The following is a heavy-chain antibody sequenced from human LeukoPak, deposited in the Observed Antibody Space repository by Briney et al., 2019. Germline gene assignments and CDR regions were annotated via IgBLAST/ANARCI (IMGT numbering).Heavy chain of an antibody. CDR1: GGSIISADYY. Sequence: SETLSLTCTVSGGSIISADYYWSWFRQYSGKGLEWIGYIYYSGTTYYNPFLKSRLTISVDTSKSQFSLELRSVTAADTAVYFCARALYSYGGFDYWGQGTLVTVSS. CDR3: ARALYSYGGFDY. V-gene: IGHV4-31*03. CDR2: IYYSGTT. J-gene: IGHJ4*02. D-gene: IGHD5-18*01.